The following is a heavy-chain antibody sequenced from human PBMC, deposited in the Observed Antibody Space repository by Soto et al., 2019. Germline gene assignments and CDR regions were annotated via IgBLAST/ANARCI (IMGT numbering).Heavy chain of an antibody. J-gene: IGHJ4*02. Sequence: GGSLRLSCAASGFTFDDYTMHWVRQAPGKGLEWVSLISWDGGSTYYADSVKGRFTISRDNSKNSLYLQMNSLRTEDTALYYCAIDQGRGTYSSFDYSGQGPLLTVS. CDR1: GFTFDDYT. CDR3: AIDQGRGTYSSFDY. V-gene: IGHV3-43*01. CDR2: ISWDGGST. D-gene: IGHD1-26*01.